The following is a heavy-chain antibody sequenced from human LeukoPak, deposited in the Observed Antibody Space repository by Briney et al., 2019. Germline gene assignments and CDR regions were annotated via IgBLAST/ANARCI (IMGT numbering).Heavy chain of an antibody. CDR1: GFTFSSNW. J-gene: IGHJ4*02. D-gene: IGHD7-27*01. Sequence: PGGSPRLSCAASGFTFSSNWMHWVRQAPGKGLVWVSRISGDGSRTDYADSVKGRFTISRDNRKNTLYLQMNSLRAEDTAVYYCARPLGPSVDFDYWGQGTLVTVSS. CDR3: ARPLGPSVDFDY. V-gene: IGHV3-74*01. CDR2: ISGDGSRT.